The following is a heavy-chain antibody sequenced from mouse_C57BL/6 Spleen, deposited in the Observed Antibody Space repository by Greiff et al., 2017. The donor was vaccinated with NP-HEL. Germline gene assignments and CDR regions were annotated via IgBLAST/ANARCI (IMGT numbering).Heavy chain of an antibody. V-gene: IGHV1-15*01. CDR1: GYTFTDYE. D-gene: IGHD1-1*01. Sequence: LVESGAELVRPGASVTLSCKASGYTFTDYEMHWVKQTPVHGLEWIGAIDPETGGTAYNQKFKGKAILTADKSSSTAYMELRSLTSEDSAVYYCTTHYGSTFDYWGQGTTLTVSS. J-gene: IGHJ2*01. CDR2: IDPETGGT. CDR3: TTHYGSTFDY.